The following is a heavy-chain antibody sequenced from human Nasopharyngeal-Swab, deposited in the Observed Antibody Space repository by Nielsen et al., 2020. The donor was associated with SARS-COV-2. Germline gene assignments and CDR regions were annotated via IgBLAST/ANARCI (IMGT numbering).Heavy chain of an antibody. CDR2: ISYDGSKR. J-gene: IGHJ6*03. CDR3: ARDGGFCNSPGCSSFYYMDV. V-gene: IGHV3-30*03. D-gene: IGHD2/OR15-2a*01. Sequence: VRQPPGKGLEWVAVISYDGSKRFYLDSVKGRFTISRDNSKNALYLQMNSLRPEDTAVYYCARDGGFCNSPGCSSFYYMDVWGTGTTVTVSS.